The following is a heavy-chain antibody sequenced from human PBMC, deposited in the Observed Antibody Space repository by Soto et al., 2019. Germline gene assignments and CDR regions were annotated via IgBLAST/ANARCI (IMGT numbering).Heavy chain of an antibody. CDR1: GFTFIDYY. V-gene: IGHV3-11*06. J-gene: IGHJ4*02. CDR2: ISSSSSYT. D-gene: IGHD4-17*01. Sequence: WGSLRLSCAASGFTFIDYYIIFSRHSAFKGLEWVSYISSSSSYTNYADSVKGRFTISRDNAKNSLYLQMNSLRAEDTAVYYCARAKSMTTVVPYTFDYWGQGTLVTVSS. CDR3: ARAKSMTTVVPYTFDY.